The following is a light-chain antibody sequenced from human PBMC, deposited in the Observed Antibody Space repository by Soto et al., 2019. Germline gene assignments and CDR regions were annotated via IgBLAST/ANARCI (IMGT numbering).Light chain of an antibody. Sequence: DIQMTQSPSSLSASVGDRVTITCRASQNIISHLNWYQQKPGKAPELLIYGASSLQSGVPLRFSGSGSGTDFTLTISSLQPEDFATYYCQQSYSTPRTFGPGTKVDIK. CDR1: QNIISH. CDR3: QQSYSTPRT. J-gene: IGKJ3*01. V-gene: IGKV1-39*01. CDR2: GAS.